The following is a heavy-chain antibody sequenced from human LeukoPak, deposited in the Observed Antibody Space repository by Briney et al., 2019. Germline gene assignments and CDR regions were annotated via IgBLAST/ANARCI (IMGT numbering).Heavy chain of an antibody. J-gene: IGHJ3*02. CDR2: IYTSGST. Sequence: PGGSLRLSCAASGFTFSSYAMSWVRQAPGKGLEWIGRIYTSGSTNYNPSLKSRVTMSVDTSKNQFSLKLSSVTAADTAVYYCAREYSGYSYGADDAFDIWGQGTMVTVSS. V-gene: IGHV4-4*07. CDR3: AREYSGYSYGADDAFDI. D-gene: IGHD5-18*01. CDR1: GFTFSSYA.